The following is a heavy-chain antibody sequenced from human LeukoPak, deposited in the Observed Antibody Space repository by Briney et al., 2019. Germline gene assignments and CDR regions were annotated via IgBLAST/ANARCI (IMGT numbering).Heavy chain of an antibody. CDR1: GGSISSYY. J-gene: IGHJ3*02. CDR3: ARVGNDSSVVRAFDI. D-gene: IGHD3-22*01. Sequence: PSETLSLTCSVSGGSISSYYWSWIRQPPGKGLEWIAYIYYSGSTNYNPSLKSRVTISVDTSKNQFSLKLSSVTAADTAVYYCARVGNDSSVVRAFDIWGQGTMVTVSS. V-gene: IGHV4-59*12. CDR2: IYYSGST.